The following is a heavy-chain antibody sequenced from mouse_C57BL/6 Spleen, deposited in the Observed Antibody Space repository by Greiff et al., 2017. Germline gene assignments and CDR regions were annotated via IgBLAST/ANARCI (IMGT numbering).Heavy chain of an antibody. Sequence: EVQRVESGGDLVKPGGSLKLSCAASGFTFSSYGMSWVRQTPDKRLEWVATISSGGSYTYYPDSVKGRFTISRDNAKNTLYLQMSSRKSEDTAMYYCARRGGRGYFDYWGQGTTLTVSS. CDR2: ISSGGSYT. V-gene: IGHV5-6*01. CDR3: ARRGGRGYFDY. CDR1: GFTFSSYG. D-gene: IGHD3-3*01. J-gene: IGHJ2*01.